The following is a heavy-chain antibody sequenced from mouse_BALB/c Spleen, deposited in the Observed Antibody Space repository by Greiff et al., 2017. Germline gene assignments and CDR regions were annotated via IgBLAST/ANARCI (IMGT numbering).Heavy chain of an antibody. CDR3: ASDEDYAMDY. CDR2: IDPANGNT. CDR1: GFNIKDTY. J-gene: IGHJ4*01. Sequence: EVMLVESGAELVKPGASVKLSCTASGFNIKDTYMHWVKQRPEQGLEWIGRIDPANGNTKYDPKFQGKATITADTSSNTAYLQLSSLTSEDTAVYYCASDEDYAMDYWGQGTSVTVSS. V-gene: IGHV14-3*02.